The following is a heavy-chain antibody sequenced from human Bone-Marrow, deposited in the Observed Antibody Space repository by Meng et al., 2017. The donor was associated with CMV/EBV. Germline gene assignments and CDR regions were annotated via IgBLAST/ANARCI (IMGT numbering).Heavy chain of an antibody. CDR1: GYTFTSYG. CDR2: ISAYNGNT. J-gene: IGHJ5*02. CDR3: ARDPSGITMVRGGINP. Sequence: QVQLVQSGAEVKKPGASVKVAGKASGYTFTSYGISWVRQAPGQGLEWMGWISAYNGNTNYAQKLQGRVTMTTDTSTSTAYMELRSLRSDDTAVYYCARDPSGITMVRGGINPWGQGTLVTVSS. V-gene: IGHV1-18*01. D-gene: IGHD3-10*01.